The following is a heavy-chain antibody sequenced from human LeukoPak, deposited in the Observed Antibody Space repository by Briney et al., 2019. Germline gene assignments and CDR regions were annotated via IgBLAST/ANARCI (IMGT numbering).Heavy chain of an antibody. J-gene: IGHJ6*02. CDR3: ARALWSGPVYYGMDV. CDR2: ISSTSSYI. D-gene: IGHD3-10*01. CDR1: GFTFSNYN. V-gene: IGHV3-21*01. Sequence: PGGPLRLSCAASGFTFSNYNFYWVRQAPGKGLEWVSSISSTSSYIYYADSMKGRFTISRDSAKNSLYLQMNSLRAEDTAVYYCARALWSGPVYYGMDVWGQGTTVTVSS.